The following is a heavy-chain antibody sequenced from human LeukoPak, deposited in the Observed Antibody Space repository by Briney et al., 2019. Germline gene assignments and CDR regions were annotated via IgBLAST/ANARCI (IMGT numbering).Heavy chain of an antibody. J-gene: IGHJ3*01. V-gene: IGHV4-34*01. CDR3: ARGPWVVRGVMV. CDR2: INHSGST. D-gene: IGHD3-10*01. Sequence: SETLSLTCAVYGGSFSGYYWSWIRQPPGKGLEWIGEINHSGSTNYNPSLKSRVTISVDTSKNQFSLKLSSVTAADTAVYYCARGPWVVRGVMVWGQGTMVTVSS. CDR1: GGSFSGYY.